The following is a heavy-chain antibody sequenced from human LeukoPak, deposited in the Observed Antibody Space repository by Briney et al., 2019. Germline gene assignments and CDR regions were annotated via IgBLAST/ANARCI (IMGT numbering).Heavy chain of an antibody. D-gene: IGHD4/OR15-4a*01. CDR3: ARDDYGGLDY. J-gene: IGHJ4*02. V-gene: IGHV3-48*03. CDR1: GFIFSSYE. CDR2: ISNSGSTI. Sequence: GGSLRLSCAASGFIFSSYEMSWVRHVPGKGLEWISYISNSGSTIYYADSVKGRFTISRDNAKNSLYLQMNSLRAEDTAVYYCARDDYGGLDYWGQGTLVTVSS.